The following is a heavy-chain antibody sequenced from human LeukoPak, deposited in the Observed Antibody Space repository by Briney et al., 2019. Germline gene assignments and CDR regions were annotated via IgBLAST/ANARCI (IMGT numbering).Heavy chain of an antibody. J-gene: IGHJ4*02. CDR2: CHYSGNT. CDR3: ARRLAMTGRYYFDY. Sequence: SETLSLTCAISGGSISSNYWSWIRQPPGKGLEWIGYCHYSGNTNYNPSLKSRVTISVDTSRNQFSLKLNSVTAADTAVYYCARRLAMTGRYYFDYWGQGALVTVSS. CDR1: GGSISSNY. D-gene: IGHD6-19*01. V-gene: IGHV4-59*08.